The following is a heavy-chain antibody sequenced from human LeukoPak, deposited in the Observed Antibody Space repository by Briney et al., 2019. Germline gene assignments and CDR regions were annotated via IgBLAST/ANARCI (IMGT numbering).Heavy chain of an antibody. D-gene: IGHD4/OR15-4a*01. V-gene: IGHV3-21*01. CDR3: ARDMVRSAFDI. J-gene: IGHJ3*02. CDR2: ISSSSSYI. Sequence: GGSLRLSCAASGFTFSSYNMNWVRQAPGKGLEWVSLISSSSSYIYYADSVKGRFTISRDNAKNSLYLQTNSLRAEDTALYYCARDMVRSAFDIWGQGTMVAVSS. CDR1: GFTFSSYN.